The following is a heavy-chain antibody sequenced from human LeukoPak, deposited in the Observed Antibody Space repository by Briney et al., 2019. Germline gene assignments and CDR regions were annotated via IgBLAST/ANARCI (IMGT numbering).Heavy chain of an antibody. CDR3: VLGHYGGLFDN. CDR1: GFTFTRYD. J-gene: IGHJ4*02. CDR2: VSNDETNK. Sequence: GKSLRPSCAASGFTFTRYDMHWVRQAPGKGLEWVAVVSNDETNKDYGNSVKGRFTIARDNSKNTLYLQMNSLRVEDTAVYYCVLGHYGGLFDNWGQGALVTVSS. D-gene: IGHD4-23*01. V-gene: IGHV3-30*04.